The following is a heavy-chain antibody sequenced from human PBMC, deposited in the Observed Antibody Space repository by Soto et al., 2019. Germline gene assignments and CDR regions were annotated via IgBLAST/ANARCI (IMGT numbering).Heavy chain of an antibody. V-gene: IGHV3-23*01. D-gene: IGHD1-1*01. Sequence: GGSLRLSCAVSGFICRSYDMSWVRQAPGKGLEWVSTILVGGSTHYEDSVKGRLTISRDTSKNTVYLQMNSLTAGDTAFYYCAKATATSGGAFEIYGQGTMVTASS. J-gene: IGHJ3*02. CDR3: AKATATSGGAFEI. CDR2: ILVGGST. CDR1: GFICRSYD.